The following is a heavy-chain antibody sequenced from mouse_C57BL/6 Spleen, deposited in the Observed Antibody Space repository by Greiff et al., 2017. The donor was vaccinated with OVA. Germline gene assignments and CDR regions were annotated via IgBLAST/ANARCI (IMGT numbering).Heavy chain of an antibody. CDR2: ISDGGSYT. V-gene: IGHV5-4*03. CDR3: ARGKDYGSSYDV. Sequence: EVKLQESGGGLVKPGGSLKLSCAASGFTFSSYAMSWVRQTPEKRLEWVATISDGGSYTYYPDNVKGRFTISRDNAKNNLYLQMSHLKSEDTAMYYCARGKDYGSSYDVWGTGTTVTVSA. CDR1: GFTFSSYA. J-gene: IGHJ1*03. D-gene: IGHD1-1*01.